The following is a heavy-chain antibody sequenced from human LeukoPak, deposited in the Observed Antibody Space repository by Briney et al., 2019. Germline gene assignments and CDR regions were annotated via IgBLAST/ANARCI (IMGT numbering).Heavy chain of an antibody. CDR2: IYHSGST. J-gene: IGHJ4*02. Sequence: SETLSLTCSVSGGSISSGGYYWSWIRQPPGKGLEWIGYIYHSGSTYYNPSLKSRVTISVDRSKNQFSLKLSSVTAADTAVYYCARALTSSTGYGTYYFDYWGQGTLVTVSS. CDR1: GGSISSGGYY. D-gene: IGHD3-9*01. CDR3: ARALTSSTGYGTYYFDY. V-gene: IGHV4-30-2*01.